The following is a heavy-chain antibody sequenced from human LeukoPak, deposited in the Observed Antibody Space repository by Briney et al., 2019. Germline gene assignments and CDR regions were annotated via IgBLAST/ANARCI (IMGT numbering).Heavy chain of an antibody. CDR2: IWYDGSNK. D-gene: IGHD6-13*01. J-gene: IGHJ6*02. V-gene: IGHV3-33*08. CDR3: ARAAAGTGFWGNYYYYYGMDV. Sequence: PEGSLKLSCAASGFNFSGSAVHWVRQAPGKGLEWVAVIWYDGSNKYYADSVKGRFTISRDNAKNSLYLQMNSLRAEDTAVYYCARAAAGTGFWGNYYYYYGMDVWGQGTTVTVSS. CDR1: GFNFSGSA.